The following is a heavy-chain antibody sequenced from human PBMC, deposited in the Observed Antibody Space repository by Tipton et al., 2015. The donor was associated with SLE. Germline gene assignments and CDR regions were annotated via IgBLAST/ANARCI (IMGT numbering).Heavy chain of an antibody. J-gene: IGHJ5*02. V-gene: IGHV4-39*07. D-gene: IGHD2-21*01. CDR1: GDSISGSTYY. Sequence: TPSLTCIVSGDSISGSTYYWGWIRQPPGKGLEWIGSISYSGSTYYNPSLKSRVTISVDTSKNQFSLKLSSVTAADTAVYYCARAGGGDSNWFDPWGQGTLVTVSS. CDR3: ARAGGGDSNWFDP. CDR2: ISYSGST.